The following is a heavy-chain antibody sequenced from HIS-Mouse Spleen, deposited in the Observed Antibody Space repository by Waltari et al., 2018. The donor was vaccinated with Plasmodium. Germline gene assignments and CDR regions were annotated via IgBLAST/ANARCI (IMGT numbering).Heavy chain of an antibody. D-gene: IGHD1-1*01. CDR2: INHSGST. CDR3: ARGVQTNWDY. V-gene: IGHV4-34*01. J-gene: IGHJ4*02. CDR1: GGSFSGYS. Sequence: QVQLQQWGAGLLKPSEPLSLTCAVYGGSFSGYSWSWIRQPPGKGLEWIGEINHSGSTNYNPSLKSRVTISVDTSKNQFSLKLSSVTAADTAVYYCARGVQTNWDYWGQGTLVTVSS.